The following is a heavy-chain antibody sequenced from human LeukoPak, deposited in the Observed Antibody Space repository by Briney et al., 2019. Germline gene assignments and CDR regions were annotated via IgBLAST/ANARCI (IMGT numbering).Heavy chain of an antibody. Sequence: GGSLRLSCAASGFTFSSYSMKWVRQAPGKGRDWVSSISSSSSYIYYADSVKGRFTISRDNAKNSLYLQMNSLRAEDTAVYYCAREYSSSWAVDYWGQGTLVTASS. V-gene: IGHV3-21*01. CDR3: AREYSSSWAVDY. D-gene: IGHD6-13*01. J-gene: IGHJ4*02. CDR2: ISSSSSYI. CDR1: GFTFSSYS.